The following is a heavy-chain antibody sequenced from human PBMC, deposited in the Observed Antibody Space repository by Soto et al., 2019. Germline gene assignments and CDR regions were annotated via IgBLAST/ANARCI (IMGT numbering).Heavy chain of an antibody. Sequence: GGSLRLSCADSGFSIRDFWMTWFRQAPGQGLECVSDIIVAGGAKIYVDSVRGRFTISRENDKNSLYLQMDELRADDTAIYYCALVVWGPVXWGHGTMGTVSX. CDR2: IIVAGGAK. CDR3: ALVVWGPVX. CDR1: GFSIRDFW. J-gene: IGHJ5*02. D-gene: IGHD3-16*01. V-gene: IGHV3-7*03.